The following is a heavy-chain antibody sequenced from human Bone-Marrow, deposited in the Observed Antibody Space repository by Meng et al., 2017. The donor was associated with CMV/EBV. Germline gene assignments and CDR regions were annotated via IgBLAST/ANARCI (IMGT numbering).Heavy chain of an antibody. Sequence: SVKVSCKSSGGNFNGYSISWVRQAPGQGLEWMGRILPVLDLTNYSQKFQGRVTITADKETTTAYMELRGLTSDDTAVYYCARDVMATTWGQGTRVTGSS. CDR2: ILPVLDLT. D-gene: IGHD5-24*01. V-gene: IGHV1-69*04. CDR1: GGNFNGYS. J-gene: IGHJ5*02. CDR3: ARDVMATT.